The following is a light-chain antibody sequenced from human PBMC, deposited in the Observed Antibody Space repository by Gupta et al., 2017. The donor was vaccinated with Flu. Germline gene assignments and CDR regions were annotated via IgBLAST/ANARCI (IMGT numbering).Light chain of an antibody. CDR2: EDN. V-gene: IGLV6-57*01. CDR3: QSYDSFNRYVV. Sequence: NFMLTQPHSVSESPGKTVTISCTRSSGSISTNYVQWYQQRPGSSPTTVIYEDNQRPSGVPDRVSGSVDSSSNSASLTISGLKTEDEADYFCQSYDSFNRYVVFGGGTKLTVL. J-gene: IGLJ2*01. CDR1: SGSISTNY.